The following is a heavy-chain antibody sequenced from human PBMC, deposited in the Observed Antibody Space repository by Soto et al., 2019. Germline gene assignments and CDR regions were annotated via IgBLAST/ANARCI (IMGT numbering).Heavy chain of an antibody. CDR2: ISRSSSYI. Sequence: EVQLVESGGGLVKPGGSLRLSCAASGFTFSSYSMNWVRQAPGKGLEWVSSISRSSSYIYYADSVKGRFTISRDNAKNSLYLQMNSLRAEDTAVYYCARSCPPYCISTSCYAFDIWGQGTMVTVSS. V-gene: IGHV3-21*01. J-gene: IGHJ3*02. CDR3: ARSCPPYCISTSCYAFDI. D-gene: IGHD2-2*01. CDR1: GFTFSSYS.